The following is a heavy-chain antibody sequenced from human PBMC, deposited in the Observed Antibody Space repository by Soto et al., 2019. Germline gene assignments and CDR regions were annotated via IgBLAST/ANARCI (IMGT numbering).Heavy chain of an antibody. CDR2: TNPNSGNI. J-gene: IGHJ4*02. CDR1: GNTFTSYD. Sequence: ASVKVSFKASGNTFTSYDSNWVRQATGHGLEWMGWTNPNSGNIGYAQKFQGRVTMTRDTAIRTAYMEVSRLRSDDTAVYYCARGRASGSYYLLDYWGQGTLVTVSS. V-gene: IGHV1-8*01. CDR3: ARGRASGSYYLLDY. D-gene: IGHD3-10*01.